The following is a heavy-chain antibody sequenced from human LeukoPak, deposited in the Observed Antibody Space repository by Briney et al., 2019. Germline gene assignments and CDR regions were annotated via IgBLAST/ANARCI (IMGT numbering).Heavy chain of an antibody. Sequence: QPGGSLRLSCAASGFTLSRYGMSWVRQAPGQGLEWVSGISGSGFTTYYADSVKGRFTISRDNSKNTLYLQMNSLRAEDTAVYYCAKDSAYCSGSTCYGFDYWGQGTLVTVSS. CDR1: GFTLSRYG. V-gene: IGHV3-23*01. CDR2: ISGSGFTT. J-gene: IGHJ4*02. CDR3: AKDSAYCSGSTCYGFDY. D-gene: IGHD2-15*01.